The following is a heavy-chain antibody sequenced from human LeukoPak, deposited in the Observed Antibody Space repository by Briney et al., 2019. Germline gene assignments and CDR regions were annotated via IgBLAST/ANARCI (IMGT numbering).Heavy chain of an antibody. CDR2: ISSSSSTI. CDR3: ARADGSSWLPTAYFDY. Sequence: PGGSLRLSCAASGFTFSSYSMNWVRQAPGKGLEWVSYISSSSSTIYYADSVKGRFTISRDNAKNSLYLQMNSLRAEDTAVYYCARADGSSWLPTAYFDYWGQGTLVTVSS. J-gene: IGHJ4*02. V-gene: IGHV3-48*01. CDR1: GFTFSSYS. D-gene: IGHD6-13*01.